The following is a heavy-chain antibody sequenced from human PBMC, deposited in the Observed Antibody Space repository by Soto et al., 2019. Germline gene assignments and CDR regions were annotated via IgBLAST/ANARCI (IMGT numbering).Heavy chain of an antibody. CDR2: IFYLSNT. CDR3: ATNRGFYFYYFDS. D-gene: IGHD2-21*02. V-gene: IGHV4-31*02. J-gene: IGHJ4*02. Sequence: WTWIRQFPGKGLEWMGYIFYLSNTYYNPSLASRIAMSLDLSKNQFSLRLTSVTAADTAVYYCATNRGFYFYYFDSWGQGAQVTVSS.